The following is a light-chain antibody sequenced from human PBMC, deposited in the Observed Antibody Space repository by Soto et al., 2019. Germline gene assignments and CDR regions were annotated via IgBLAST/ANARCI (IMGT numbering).Light chain of an antibody. J-gene: IGLJ2*01. Sequence: QSALTQPASVSGSPGQSITISCTGTSSDVGGYNYVSWYQQHPGKAPNLMIYEVSNRPSEVSNRFSGSKSGNRASLTITGLQAEDEADYYCSSYTSSSTVVFGGGTKLTVL. CDR3: SSYTSSSTVV. CDR2: EVS. CDR1: SSDVGGYNY. V-gene: IGLV2-14*01.